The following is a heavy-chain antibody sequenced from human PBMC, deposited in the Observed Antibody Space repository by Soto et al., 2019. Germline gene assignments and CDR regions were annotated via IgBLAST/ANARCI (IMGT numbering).Heavy chain of an antibody. CDR1: GGSISSGGYS. J-gene: IGHJ4*02. CDR3: ARAIGWFGELLGGYYFDY. V-gene: IGHV4-30-2*01. Sequence: QLQLQESGSGLVKPSQTLSLTCAVSGGSISSGGYSWSWIRQPPGKGLEWIGYIYHSGSTYYNPSRQCRVTIPVARSKNQFSLTLSSVTAADTAVYYCARAIGWFGELLGGYYFDYWGQGTLVTVSS. CDR2: IYHSGST. D-gene: IGHD3-10*01.